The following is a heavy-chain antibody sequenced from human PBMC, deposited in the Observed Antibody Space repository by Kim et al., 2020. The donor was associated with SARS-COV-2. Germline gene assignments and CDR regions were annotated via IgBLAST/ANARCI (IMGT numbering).Heavy chain of an antibody. CDR3: AKDHPRRVAAAGAHYYYYGMDV. J-gene: IGHJ6*02. D-gene: IGHD6-13*01. Sequence: GGSLRLSCAASGFTFDDYAMHWVRQAPGKGLEWVSLISGDGGSTYYADSVKGRFTISRDNSKNSLYLQMNSLRTEDTALYYCAKDHPRRVAAAGAHYYYYGMDVWGQGTTVTVSS. V-gene: IGHV3-43*02. CDR2: ISGDGGST. CDR1: GFTFDDYA.